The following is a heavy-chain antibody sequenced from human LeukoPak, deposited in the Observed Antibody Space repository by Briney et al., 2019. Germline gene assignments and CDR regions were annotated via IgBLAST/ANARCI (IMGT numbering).Heavy chain of an antibody. CDR3: ARARSRCSSTSCYGYWFDP. CDR2: MNPNSGNT. Sequence: GASVKVSCKASGYTFSSYDINWVRQANGQGLEWMGWMNPNSGNTGYAQKFQGRVTITRNTSISTAYMELSSLRSEDTAVYYCARARSRCSSTSCYGYWFDPWGQGTLVTVSS. J-gene: IGHJ5*02. CDR1: GYTFSSYD. D-gene: IGHD2-2*01. V-gene: IGHV1-8*03.